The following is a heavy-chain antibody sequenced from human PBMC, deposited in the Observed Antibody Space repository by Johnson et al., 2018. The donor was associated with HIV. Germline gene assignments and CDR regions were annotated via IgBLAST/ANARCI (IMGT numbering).Heavy chain of an antibody. CDR2: ISGSGGST. Sequence: VQLVESGGGVVQPGRSLRLSCAASGFTFSDHYMDWVRQAPGKGLEWVSAISGSGGSTYYADSVKGRFTISRDNSKNTLYLQMNSLRAEDTAVYYCVAATGANGLDIWGQGTKVTVSS. CDR3: VAATGANGLDI. V-gene: IGHV3-23*04. J-gene: IGHJ3*02. CDR1: GFTFSDHY. D-gene: IGHD1-26*01.